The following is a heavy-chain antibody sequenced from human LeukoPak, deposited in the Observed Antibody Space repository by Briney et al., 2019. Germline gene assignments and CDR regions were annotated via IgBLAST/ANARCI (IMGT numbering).Heavy chain of an antibody. V-gene: IGHV4-34*01. CDR1: GGSFSDYY. D-gene: IGHD4-17*01. CDR3: ARGDRSTVPRFRPRPYFDY. J-gene: IGHJ4*02. Sequence: SETLSLTCAVYGGSFSDYYWSWIRRSPGRGLEWIGEITHRGFTNYNPSLKSRVAFSMDISKSQVSLRVSSVTAADTAVYYCARGDRSTVPRFRPRPYFDYWGQGILVTVHS. CDR2: ITHRGFT.